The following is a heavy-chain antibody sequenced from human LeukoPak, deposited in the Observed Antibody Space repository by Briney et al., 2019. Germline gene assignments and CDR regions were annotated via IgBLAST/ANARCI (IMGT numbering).Heavy chain of an antibody. D-gene: IGHD2-15*01. CDR2: ISAYNGNT. CDR3: ARALHCSGGSCYFTADYYYYYMDV. CDR1: GYTFTSYG. V-gene: IGHV1-18*01. J-gene: IGHJ6*03. Sequence: ASVKVSCKASGYTFTSYGISWVRQAPGQELEWIGWISAYNGNTNYAQKLQGRVTMTTDTSTSTAYMELRSLRSDDTAVYYCARALHCSGGSCYFTADYYYYYMDVWGKGTTVTVSS.